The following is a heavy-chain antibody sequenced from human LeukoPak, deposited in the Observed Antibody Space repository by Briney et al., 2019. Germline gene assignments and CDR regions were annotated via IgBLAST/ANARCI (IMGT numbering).Heavy chain of an antibody. CDR1: GASISSYY. Sequence: SETLSLTCTVSGASISSYYWSWIRQPPGKGLEWIGYMYYSGTTNYNPSLKSRVTISVDTSKNQFSLKLTSVTAADTAVYYCARGYSSSPFGYWGQGTLVTVSS. D-gene: IGHD6-6*01. J-gene: IGHJ4*02. CDR3: ARGYSSSPFGY. CDR2: MYYSGTT. V-gene: IGHV4-59*01.